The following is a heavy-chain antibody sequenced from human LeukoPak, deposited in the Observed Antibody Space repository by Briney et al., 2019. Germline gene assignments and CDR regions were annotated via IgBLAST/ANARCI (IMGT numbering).Heavy chain of an antibody. D-gene: IGHD6-19*01. Sequence: GGSLRLSCAASGFTFDDYAMHWVRQAPGKGLEWVSFISGDGGSTYYADSVKGRFTISRDNSKNSLFLQMNSLRTEDAALYYCARPRTSSGQTYYYYYGMDVWGQGTTVTVSS. CDR3: ARPRTSSGQTYYYYYGMDV. CDR1: GFTFDDYA. V-gene: IGHV3-43*02. J-gene: IGHJ6*02. CDR2: ISGDGGST.